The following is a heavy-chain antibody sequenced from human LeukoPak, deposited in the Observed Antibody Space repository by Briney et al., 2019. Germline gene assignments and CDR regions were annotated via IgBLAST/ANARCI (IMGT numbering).Heavy chain of an antibody. CDR3: ARARGDIVVVPAAIWFDP. Sequence: ASVKVPRKASGYTFTGYYMHWVRQAPGQGLEWMGWIKPNNGGTNYAQKFQGRVTMTRDTSISTAYMELSRLRSDDTAVYYCARARGDIVVVPAAIWFDPWGQGTLVTVSS. CDR1: GYTFTGYY. J-gene: IGHJ5*02. D-gene: IGHD2-2*01. CDR2: IKPNNGGT. V-gene: IGHV1-2*02.